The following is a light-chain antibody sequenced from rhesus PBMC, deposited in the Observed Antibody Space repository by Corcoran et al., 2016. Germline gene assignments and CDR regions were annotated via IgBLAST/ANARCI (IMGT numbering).Light chain of an antibody. CDR1: QSVSNN. CDR2: DTS. V-gene: IGKV3-42*03. J-gene: IGKJ4*01. CDR3: QQYSNWPLT. Sequence: EIVMMQSPATLSLSPGERATLSCRASQSVSNNLAWYQQKPGQAPSLLIYDTSNRTTGIPDMVSGSGSGTDFTLTISSLEPEDFAGYCCQQYSNWPLTFGGGTKVEIK.